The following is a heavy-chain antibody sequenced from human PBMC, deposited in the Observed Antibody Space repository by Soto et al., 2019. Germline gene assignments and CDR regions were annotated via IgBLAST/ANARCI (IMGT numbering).Heavy chain of an antibody. D-gene: IGHD5-18*01. V-gene: IGHV3-23*01. CDR3: AKGRNSYGPFFDY. CDR1: GFTFNSYA. Sequence: EVQLLESGGGLVQPGGSLRLSCAASGFTFNSYAMSWVRQAPGKGLEWVSIISGSGGSTYYADSVKGRFTISRDNXNNTLYRQMNSLRVEDTAVYYCAKGRNSYGPFFDYWGQGSLVTVSS. CDR2: ISGSGGST. J-gene: IGHJ4*02.